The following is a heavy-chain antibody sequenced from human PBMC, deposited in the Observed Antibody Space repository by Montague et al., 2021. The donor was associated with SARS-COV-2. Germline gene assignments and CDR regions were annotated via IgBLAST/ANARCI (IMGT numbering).Heavy chain of an antibody. CDR1: GFTFRSYW. CDR3: VRPLWFGDSDYYFES. D-gene: IGHD3-10*01. CDR2: IKPDGTST. V-gene: IGHV3-74*01. Sequence: SLRLSCAASGFTFRSYWMHWVRQVPGRGPVWVSRIKPDGTSTHYAASVKGRFIISRDNARNTLSLQMTNMRADDTAIYYCVRPLWFGDSDYYFESWGQGTLGTGSS. J-gene: IGHJ4*02.